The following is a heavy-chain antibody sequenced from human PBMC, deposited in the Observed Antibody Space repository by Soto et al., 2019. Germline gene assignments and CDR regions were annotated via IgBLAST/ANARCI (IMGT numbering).Heavy chain of an antibody. CDR1: GFSITGYT. CDR2: IRSKANRFAT. Sequence: VQLVESGGGFVLPGGSLKLSCAASGFSITGYTIFWVRQASGKGLEWVGRIRSKANRFATAYAESVKGRFTVSRDDSRNMAFLQMSSLKTEDTAVYWCLSGAQYSDYWGQGTQVTVSS. D-gene: IGHD5-12*01. CDR3: LSGAQYSDY. J-gene: IGHJ4*02. V-gene: IGHV3-73*02.